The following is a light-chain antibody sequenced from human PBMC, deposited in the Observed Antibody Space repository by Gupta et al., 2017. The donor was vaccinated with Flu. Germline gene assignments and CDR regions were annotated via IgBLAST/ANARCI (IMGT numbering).Light chain of an antibody. J-gene: IGLJ3*02. CDR3: QTWGTGIRWV. CDR2: LNSDGSH. CDR1: SGHSSYA. Sequence: LTCTLSSGHSSYAIAWHQQQPEKGPRYLMKLNSDGSHSKGDGIPDRFSGSSSGAERYLTISSLQSEDEADYYCQTWGTGIRWVFGGGTKLTVL. V-gene: IGLV4-69*01.